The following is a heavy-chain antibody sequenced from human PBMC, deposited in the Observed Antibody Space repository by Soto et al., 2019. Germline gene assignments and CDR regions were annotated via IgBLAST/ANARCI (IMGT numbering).Heavy chain of an antibody. CDR2: VNNDGNDT. J-gene: IGHJ6*02. CDR1: GFTFSTYA. D-gene: IGHD6-13*01. CDR3: ARGGLQHALDV. V-gene: IGHV3-74*03. Sequence: GGSLRLSCAASGFTFSTYAMCWVRQAPGKGLVWVSPVNNDGNDTTHAASVKGRFTISRDNAENTLYLQMNSLRAEDTAVYYCARGGLQHALDVWGQGSTVTVSS.